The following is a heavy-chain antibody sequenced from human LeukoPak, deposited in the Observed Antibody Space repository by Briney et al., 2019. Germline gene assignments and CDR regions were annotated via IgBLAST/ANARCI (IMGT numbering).Heavy chain of an antibody. CDR3: ARDLAHYDILTGSGEDFDY. J-gene: IGHJ4*02. Sequence: ASVKVSCKASGGTFSSYAISWVRQAPGQGLEWMGRIIPILGIANYAQKFQGRVTITADKSTGTAYMELSSLRSEDTAVYYCARDLAHYDILTGSGEDFDYWGQGTLVTVSS. CDR1: GGTFSSYA. D-gene: IGHD3-9*01. V-gene: IGHV1-69*04. CDR2: IIPILGIA.